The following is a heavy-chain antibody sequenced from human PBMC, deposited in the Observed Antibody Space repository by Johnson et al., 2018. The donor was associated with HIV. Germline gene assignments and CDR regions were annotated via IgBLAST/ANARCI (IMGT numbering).Heavy chain of an antibody. V-gene: IGHV3-9*01. D-gene: IGHD2-21*02. Sequence: VQLVESGGGLVQPGRSLRLSCAASGFTFDDYAMHWVRQAPGKGLEWVSGISWNSGSIGYADSVKGRFTISRDNAKNSLFLQMNSLRVEDTAVYYCARYCGGDCYSPHDAFDIWGQGTMVIVSS. CDR2: ISWNSGSI. CDR1: GFTFDDYA. J-gene: IGHJ3*02. CDR3: ARYCGGDCYSPHDAFDI.